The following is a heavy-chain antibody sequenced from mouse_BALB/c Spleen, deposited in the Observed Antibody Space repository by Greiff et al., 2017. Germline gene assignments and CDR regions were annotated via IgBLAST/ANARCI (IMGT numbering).Heavy chain of an antibody. Sequence: EVQLQESGAELVKPGASVKLSCTASGFNIKDTYMHWVKQRPEQGLEWIGRIDPANGNTKYDPKFQGKATITADTSSNTAYLQLSSLTSEDTAVYYCARDGYDRYFDVWGAGTTVTVSS. CDR2: IDPANGNT. CDR1: GFNIKDTY. V-gene: IGHV14-3*02. D-gene: IGHD2-2*01. J-gene: IGHJ1*01. CDR3: ARDGYDRYFDV.